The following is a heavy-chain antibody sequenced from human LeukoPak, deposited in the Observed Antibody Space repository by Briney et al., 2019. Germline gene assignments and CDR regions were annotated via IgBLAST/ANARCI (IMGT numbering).Heavy chain of an antibody. V-gene: IGHV3-53*01. CDR3: AVIDY. CDR2: IHSGGST. Sequence: PGRSLRLSPAASGFTVSTNYMRGVRQAPGQGLEWVSVIHSGGSTYYADSVKGRFTVSRDNSKNTLYPQMNSLRAEDTAVYYCAVIDYWGQGTLVTVSS. CDR1: GFTVSTNY. J-gene: IGHJ4*02.